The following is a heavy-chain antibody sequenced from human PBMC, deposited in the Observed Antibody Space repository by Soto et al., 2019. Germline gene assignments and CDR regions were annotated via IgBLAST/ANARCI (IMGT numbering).Heavy chain of an antibody. Sequence: EVQLVESGGGLVQPGGSLRLSCAASGFTFSSYNMNWVRQAPGKGLEWVSYISSSSSTIYYADSVKGRFTISRDNAKKSLYLQMNSLRDEDTAVYYCAGWSPYYYYYGMDVWGQGTTVTVSS. V-gene: IGHV3-48*02. J-gene: IGHJ6*02. D-gene: IGHD6-19*01. CDR3: AGWSPYYYYYGMDV. CDR1: GFTFSSYN. CDR2: ISSSSSTI.